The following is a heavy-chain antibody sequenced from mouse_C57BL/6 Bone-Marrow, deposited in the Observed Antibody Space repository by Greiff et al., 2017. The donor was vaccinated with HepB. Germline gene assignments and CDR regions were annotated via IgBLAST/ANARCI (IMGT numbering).Heavy chain of an antibody. V-gene: IGHV1-61*01. CDR1: GYTFTSYW. CDR3: ARELRSLYFDY. D-gene: IGHD1-1*01. J-gene: IGHJ2*01. CDR2: IYPSDSET. Sequence: QVQLQQPGAELVRPGSSVKLSCKASGYTFTSYWMDWVKQRPGQGLEWIGNIYPSDSETHYNQKFKDKATLTVDKSSSTAYMQLSSLTSEDSAVYYCARELRSLYFDYWGQGTTLTVSS.